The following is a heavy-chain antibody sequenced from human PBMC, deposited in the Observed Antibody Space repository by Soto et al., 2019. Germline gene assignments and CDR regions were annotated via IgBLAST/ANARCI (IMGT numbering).Heavy chain of an antibody. J-gene: IGHJ4*02. D-gene: IGHD5-12*01. CDR2: IYYSGST. CDR1: GGSVSSGSYY. CDR3: ARDGDGYNY. V-gene: IGHV4-61*01. Sequence: QVQLQESGPGLVKPSETLSLTCTVSGGSVSSGSYYWSWIRQPPGKVLEWIGYIYYSGSTNYNPSLKSRVTISADTSKNQFSLKLSSVTAADTAVYYCARDGDGYNYWGQGTLVTVSS.